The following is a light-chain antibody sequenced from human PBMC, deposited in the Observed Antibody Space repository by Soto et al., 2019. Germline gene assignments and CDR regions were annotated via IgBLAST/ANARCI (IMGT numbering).Light chain of an antibody. CDR1: QSVSNK. V-gene: IGKV3-15*01. Sequence: EIVMTQSPATLSVSPWERATLSCRASQSVSNKLVWYQQKPGQAPRLLIYAASTRATGIPARFSGSGSETEFTLTISTLQSEDFAVYYCQEYLQWPPGMFGQGTKVDIK. J-gene: IGKJ1*01. CDR3: QEYLQWPPGM. CDR2: AAS.